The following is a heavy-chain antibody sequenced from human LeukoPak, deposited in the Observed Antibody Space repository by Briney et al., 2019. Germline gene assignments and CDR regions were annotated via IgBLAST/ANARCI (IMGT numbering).Heavy chain of an antibody. V-gene: IGHV3-30*18. CDR2: ISYDGSNK. Sequence: GGSLRFSCAASKFTFTNYGMHWVRQAPGKGLEWVAVISYDGSNKYYADSVKGRFTISRDNSKNTLYLHMNSLRAEDTAVYYCAKDRYYYDSSGYYYFDYWGQGTLVTVSS. CDR3: AKDRYYYDSSGYYYFDY. CDR1: KFTFTNYG. J-gene: IGHJ4*02. D-gene: IGHD3-22*01.